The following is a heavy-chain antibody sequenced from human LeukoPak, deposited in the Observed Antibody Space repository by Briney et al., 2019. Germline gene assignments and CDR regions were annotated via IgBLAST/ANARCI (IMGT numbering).Heavy chain of an antibody. Sequence: GGSLRLSCAASGFTFSSYAMHWVRQAPGKGLEWVAVISYDGSNKYYADSVKGRFTIYRDNSKDTLYLQMNSLRAEDTAVNYCARGTVTTGSREDYWGQGTLVTVSA. CDR2: ISYDGSNK. CDR3: ARGTVTTGSREDY. J-gene: IGHJ4*02. D-gene: IGHD4-17*01. V-gene: IGHV3-30-3*01. CDR1: GFTFSSYA.